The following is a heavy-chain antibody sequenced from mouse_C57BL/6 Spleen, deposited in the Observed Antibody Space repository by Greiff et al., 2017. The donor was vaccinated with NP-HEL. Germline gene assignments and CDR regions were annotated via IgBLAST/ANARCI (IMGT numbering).Heavy chain of an antibody. CDR1: GYTFTDYY. CDR3: ASYGSNRRGYFDY. CDR2: INPNNGGT. D-gene: IGHD1-1*01. J-gene: IGHJ2*01. Sequence: VQLKQSGPELVKPGASVKISCKASGYTFTDYYMNWVKQSHGKSLEWIGDINPNNGGTSYNQTFKGKATLTVDKSSSTAYMELRSLTSEDSAVYYCASYGSNRRGYFDYWGKGTTLTVSS. V-gene: IGHV1-26*01.